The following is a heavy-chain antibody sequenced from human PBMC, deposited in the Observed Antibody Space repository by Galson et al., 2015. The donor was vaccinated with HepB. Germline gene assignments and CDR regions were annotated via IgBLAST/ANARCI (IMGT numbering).Heavy chain of an antibody. J-gene: IGHJ5*02. V-gene: IGHV3-48*01. D-gene: IGHD2-2*01. CDR3: ARGSYASDGPVA. Sequence: SLRLSCAVTGLTFSSYNMHWVRQAPGKGLEWISFISPTSTTIHYADSVKGRFTISRDNAKNSLFLQMNSLRAEDTAVYYCARGSYASDGPVAWGQGALVTVSS. CDR1: GLTFSSYN. CDR2: ISPTSTTI.